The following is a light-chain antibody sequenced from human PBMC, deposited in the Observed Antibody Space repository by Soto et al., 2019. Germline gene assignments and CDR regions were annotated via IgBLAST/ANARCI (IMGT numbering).Light chain of an antibody. Sequence: DIKITESPSSLAASVRDILTITFRVSQNIRNYLNWYQQKPVRGPKLLIYAASSLQSGVPSRFSGSGSGTDFTLTISSLQPEDFATYYGQQSYSTPTFGRGTKVDI. CDR1: QNIRNY. CDR2: AAS. CDR3: QQSYSTPT. V-gene: IGKV1-39*01. J-gene: IGKJ1*01.